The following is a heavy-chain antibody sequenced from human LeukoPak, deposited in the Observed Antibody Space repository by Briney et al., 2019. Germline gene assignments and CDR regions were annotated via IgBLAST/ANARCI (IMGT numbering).Heavy chain of an antibody. CDR2: INPNSGGT. CDR1: GYTFTGYY. CDR3: ARMRLESLSFLEWLNRSGDAFDI. V-gene: IGHV1-2*06. Sequence: ASVKVSCKASGYTFTGYYMHWVRQAPGQGLEWMGRINPNSGGTNYAQKFQGRVTMTRDTSISTAYMELSRLRSDDTAVYYCARMRLESLSFLEWLNRSGDAFDIWGQGTMVTVSS. J-gene: IGHJ3*02. D-gene: IGHD3-3*01.